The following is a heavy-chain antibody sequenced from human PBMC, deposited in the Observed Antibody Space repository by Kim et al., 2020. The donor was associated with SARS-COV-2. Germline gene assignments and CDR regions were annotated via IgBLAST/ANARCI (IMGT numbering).Heavy chain of an antibody. CDR3: AREDSGSLDY. Sequence: GSTYSDPSLKSRVTISVDTAKNQFSLKLSSVTAADTAVYYCAREDSGSLDYWGQGTLVTVSS. CDR2: GST. V-gene: IGHV4-31*02. J-gene: IGHJ4*02. D-gene: IGHD3-10*01.